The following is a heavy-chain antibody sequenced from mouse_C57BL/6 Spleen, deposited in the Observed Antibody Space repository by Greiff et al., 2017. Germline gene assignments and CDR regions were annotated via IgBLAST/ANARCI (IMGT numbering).Heavy chain of an antibody. Sequence: VKLVESGPGLVAPSQSLSITCTVSGFSLPSYAISWVSQPPGKGLEWLGGIWTGGGTNYNSALKSRLSISKDNSKSQVFLKMNSLQTDDTARYYCARNGYCGSSPYFDYWGQGTTLTVSS. V-gene: IGHV2-9-1*01. J-gene: IGHJ2*01. CDR1: GFSLPSYA. CDR3: ARNGYCGSSPYFDY. D-gene: IGHD1-1*01. CDR2: IWTGGGT.